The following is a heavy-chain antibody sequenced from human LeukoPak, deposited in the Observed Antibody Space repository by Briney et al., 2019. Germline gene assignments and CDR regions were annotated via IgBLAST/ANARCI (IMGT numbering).Heavy chain of an antibody. CDR3: AKDIALAGTGGGFDV. J-gene: IGHJ3*01. CDR1: GFTFTTYA. Sequence: GGSLRLSCAASGFTFTTYAINWVRQAPGKGLEWVSGISADDKAYYADSVKGRFTISRDNSKSTVSLQMSSLRAEDTALYYCAKDIALAGTGGGFDVWGQGTRVAVSS. D-gene: IGHD6-19*01. CDR2: ISADDKA. V-gene: IGHV3-23*01.